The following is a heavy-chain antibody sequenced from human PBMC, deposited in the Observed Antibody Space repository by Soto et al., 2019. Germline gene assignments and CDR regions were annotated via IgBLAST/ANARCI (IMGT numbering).Heavy chain of an antibody. Sequence: GQAVKISCKGSGYTFTNYWIGWVRQMPGKGLEWMGIIYPGDSDTKYNPSFQGQVTISADKSITTTYLQWSSLKASDTAIYYCAASIFYYGMDVWGQGTTVTV. CDR2: IYPGDSDT. CDR1: GYTFTNYW. CDR3: AASIFYYGMDV. J-gene: IGHJ6*02. V-gene: IGHV5-51*01.